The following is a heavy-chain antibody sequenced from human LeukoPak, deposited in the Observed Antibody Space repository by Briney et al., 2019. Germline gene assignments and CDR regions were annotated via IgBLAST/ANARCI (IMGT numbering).Heavy chain of an antibody. Sequence: PGGSLRLSCAASGFTFSSYGMHWVRQAPGKGLEWVAVIWYDGSNKYYADSVKGRFTISRDNSKNTLYLQMNSLRAEDTAVYYCARDPIVVVPAAIGGYYYYGMDVWGQGTTVTVSS. CDR3: ARDPIVVVPAAIGGYYYYGMDV. J-gene: IGHJ6*02. V-gene: IGHV3-33*01. CDR1: GFTFSSYG. CDR2: IWYDGSNK. D-gene: IGHD2-2*01.